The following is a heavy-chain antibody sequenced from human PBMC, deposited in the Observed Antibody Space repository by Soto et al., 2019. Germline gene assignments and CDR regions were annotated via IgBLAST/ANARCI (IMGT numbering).Heavy chain of an antibody. V-gene: IGHV4-59*08. D-gene: IGHD5-18*01. Sequence: QVQLQESGPGLVKPSETLSLTCTVSGGSVTNYYWSWIRQTPGKGLEWIGQIHYSGTATYNPSLKSRVTIFVDTSKKQFSLRLTSVTAADTAVYYCARHDRSPMATLDFWGQGTLVTVSS. CDR1: GGSVTNYY. CDR2: IHYSGTA. CDR3: ARHDRSPMATLDF. J-gene: IGHJ4*02.